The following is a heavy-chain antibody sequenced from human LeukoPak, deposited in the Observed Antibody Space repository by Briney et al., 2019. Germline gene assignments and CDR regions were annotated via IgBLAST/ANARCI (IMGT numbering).Heavy chain of an antibody. CDR3: ARGRFLEWLLSGAFDI. J-gene: IGHJ3*02. CDR1: GGTFSSYA. D-gene: IGHD3-3*01. Sequence: SVKVSCKASGGTFSSYAISWVRQAPGQGLEWMGGIIPIFGTANYAQKFQGRVTITADESSSTAYMELSSLRSEDTAVYYCARGRFLEWLLSGAFDIWGQGTMVTVSS. CDR2: IIPIFGTA. V-gene: IGHV1-69*01.